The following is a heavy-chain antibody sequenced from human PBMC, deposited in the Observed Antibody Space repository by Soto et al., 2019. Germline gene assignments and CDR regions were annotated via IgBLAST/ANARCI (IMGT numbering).Heavy chain of an antibody. V-gene: IGHV4-61*08. CDR3: ARGGGYCGRTSCHTSYFDY. Sequence: PSETLSLTCTVSGDSVSRGGNYWSWIRQPPGEGLEWIAYIHYSGSVNYNPSLKSRVTISVDTSKNQVSLRLNSVTAADTAFYYCARGGGYCGRTSCHTSYFDYWGQGPLVTVSS. J-gene: IGHJ4*02. D-gene: IGHD2-2*02. CDR1: GDSVSRGGNY. CDR2: IHYSGSV.